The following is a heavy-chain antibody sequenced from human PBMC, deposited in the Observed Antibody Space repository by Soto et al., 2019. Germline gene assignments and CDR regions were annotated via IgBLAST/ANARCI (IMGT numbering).Heavy chain of an antibody. CDR3: ARDGLRQYAFDI. V-gene: IGHV3-64*01. CDR1: GFTFSSYA. CDR2: ISSNGGST. J-gene: IGHJ3*02. D-gene: IGHD4-17*01. Sequence: HPGGSLRLSCAASGFTFSSYAMHWVRQAPGKGLEYVSAISSNGGSTHYANSVKGRFTISRDNSKNTPYLQMGSLRAEDMAVYYCARDGLRQYAFDIWGQGTMVTVSS.